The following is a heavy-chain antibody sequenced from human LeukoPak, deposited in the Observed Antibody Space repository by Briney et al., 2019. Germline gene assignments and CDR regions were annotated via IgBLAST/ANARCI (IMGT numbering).Heavy chain of an antibody. Sequence: PGGSLRLSCAASGFTFSSYGMHWVRQAPGKGLEWVAVIWYDGSNKYYADSMKGRFTISRDNSKNTLYLQMNSLRAEDTAVYYCARDLEEYYYDSSGYLNAFDIWGQGTMVTVSS. CDR1: GFTFSSYG. D-gene: IGHD3-22*01. CDR3: ARDLEEYYYDSSGYLNAFDI. V-gene: IGHV3-33*01. J-gene: IGHJ3*02. CDR2: IWYDGSNK.